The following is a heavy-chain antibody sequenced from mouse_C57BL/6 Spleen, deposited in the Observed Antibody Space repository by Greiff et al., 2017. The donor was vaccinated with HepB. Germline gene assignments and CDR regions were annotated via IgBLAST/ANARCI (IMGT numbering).Heavy chain of an antibody. CDR3: AREGYDGGDFDY. CDR2: ISYSGST. J-gene: IGHJ2*01. D-gene: IGHD2-2*01. Sequence: EVQLKESGPGMVKPSQSLSLTCTVTGYSITSGYDWHWIRHFPGNKLEWMGYISYSGSTNYNPSLKSRISITHDTSKNHFFLKLNSVTTEDTATYYCAREGYDGGDFDYWGQGTTLTVSS. CDR1: GYSITSGYD. V-gene: IGHV3-1*01.